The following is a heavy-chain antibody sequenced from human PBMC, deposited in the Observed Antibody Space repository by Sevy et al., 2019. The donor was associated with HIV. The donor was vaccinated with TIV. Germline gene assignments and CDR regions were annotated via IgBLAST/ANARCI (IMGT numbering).Heavy chain of an antibody. Sequence: GGSLTLSCAASGFTFSIYAMHWVRQAPDKGLEWVAVISYDGGVKYFADSVKGRVTISRDNSKNTLYLQMNSLRPEDTAVYYCARDLPSAVINPFYYYGLDVWGQGTTVTVSS. V-gene: IGHV3-30*04. CDR2: ISYDGGVK. D-gene: IGHD3-22*01. CDR1: GFTFSIYA. J-gene: IGHJ6*02. CDR3: ARDLPSAVINPFYYYGLDV.